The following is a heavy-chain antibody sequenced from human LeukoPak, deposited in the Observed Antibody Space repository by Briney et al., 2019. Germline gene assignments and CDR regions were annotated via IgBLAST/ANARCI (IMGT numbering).Heavy chain of an antibody. CDR3: AGEPSIAAAGTGKFDP. Sequence: SQTLSLTCTVSGGSISSGVYYWSWIRQPPGKGLEWIGYIYHSGTTYYNPSLKSRVTISVDRSKNQFSLKLSSVTAADTAVYYCAGEPSIAAAGTGKFDPWGQGTLVTVSS. V-gene: IGHV4-30-2*01. J-gene: IGHJ5*02. CDR2: IYHSGTT. D-gene: IGHD6-13*01. CDR1: GGSISSGVYY.